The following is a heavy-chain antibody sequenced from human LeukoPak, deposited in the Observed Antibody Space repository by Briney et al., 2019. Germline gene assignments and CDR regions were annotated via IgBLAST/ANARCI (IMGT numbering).Heavy chain of an antibody. D-gene: IGHD2-15*01. J-gene: IGHJ4*02. CDR2: ISTSGSTI. V-gene: IGHV3-11*04. Sequence: GGSLRLSCAASGFTFSDYYMSWIRRAPGKGLEWVSYISTSGSTIYYADSVKGRFTISRDNAKNSLYLQMNSLIAEDTAVYYCARGYCSGGSCYSGYFDYWGQGTLVTVSS. CDR1: GFTFSDYY. CDR3: ARGYCSGGSCYSGYFDY.